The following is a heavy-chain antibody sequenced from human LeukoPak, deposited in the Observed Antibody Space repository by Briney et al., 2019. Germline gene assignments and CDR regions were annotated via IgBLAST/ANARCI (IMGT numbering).Heavy chain of an antibody. V-gene: IGHV3-23*01. Sequence: GGSLRLSCAASGFTVSSYYMSWVRQAPGKGLEWVSAISGSGGSTYYADSVKGRFTISRDNSKNTLHLQMDSLRDEDTAVYYCAKISLVTSQFDSWGQGTLVTVSS. CDR3: AKISLVTSQFDS. J-gene: IGHJ4*02. D-gene: IGHD4-11*01. CDR1: GFTVSSYY. CDR2: ISGSGGST.